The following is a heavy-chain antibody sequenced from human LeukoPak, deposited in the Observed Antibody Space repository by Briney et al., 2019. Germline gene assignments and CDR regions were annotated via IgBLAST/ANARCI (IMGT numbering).Heavy chain of an antibody. J-gene: IGHJ4*02. CDR3: AREVVPAAIEFGFDY. CDR2: IIPIFGIA. CDR1: GGTFSSYA. V-gene: IGHV1-69*04. D-gene: IGHD2-2*02. Sequence: SVKVSCKASGGTFSSYAISWVRQAPGQGLEWMGRIIPIFGIANYAQKFQGRVTITADKSTSTAYMGLSSLRSEDTAVYYCAREVVPAAIEFGFDYWGQGTLVTVSS.